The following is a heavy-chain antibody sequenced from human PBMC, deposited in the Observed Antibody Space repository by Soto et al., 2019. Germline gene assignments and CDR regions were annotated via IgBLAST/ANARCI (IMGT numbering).Heavy chain of an antibody. J-gene: IGHJ4*02. Sequence: GESLKISCKGSGYSFTSYWISWVRQMPGKGLEWMGRIDPSDSYTNYSPSFQGHVTISADKSISTAYLQWSSLKASDTAMYYCARLNRRYYDSSGYYLWGQGTLVTVSS. CDR3: ARLNRRYYDSSGYYL. CDR2: IDPSDSYT. CDR1: GYSFTSYW. D-gene: IGHD3-22*01. V-gene: IGHV5-10-1*01.